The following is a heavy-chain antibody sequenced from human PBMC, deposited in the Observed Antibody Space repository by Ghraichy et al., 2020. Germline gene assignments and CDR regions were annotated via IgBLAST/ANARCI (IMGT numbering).Heavy chain of an antibody. CDR3: TSVSGYSSSWNGLSYYYNVGMDS. J-gene: IGHJ6*04. V-gene: IGHV3-49*03. CDR2: IRSNAYGGTT. D-gene: IGHD6-13*01. Sequence: GGSLRLSCTASGFTFGDYAMSWFRQAPGKGLEWVGFIRSNAYGGTTEYAASVKGRFTIARDDSNSIAYLQMNSLKTEDTAVYYCTSVSGYSSSWNGLSYYYNVGMDSAGNKTTSTVPP. CDR1: GFTFGDYA.